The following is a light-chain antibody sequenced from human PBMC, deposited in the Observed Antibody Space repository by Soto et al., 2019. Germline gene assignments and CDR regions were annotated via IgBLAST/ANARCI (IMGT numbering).Light chain of an antibody. CDR2: DAS. CDR1: QSVSSSY. V-gene: IGKV3D-20*01. CDR3: QQYGSSPPIT. J-gene: IGKJ5*01. Sequence: EIVLTQSPATLSLSPGERATLSCGASQSVSSSYLAWYQQKPGLAPRLLLYDASSRATGIPDRCSGSGSGTDFTLTISRLEPEDFAVYYCQQYGSSPPITFGQGTRLEIK.